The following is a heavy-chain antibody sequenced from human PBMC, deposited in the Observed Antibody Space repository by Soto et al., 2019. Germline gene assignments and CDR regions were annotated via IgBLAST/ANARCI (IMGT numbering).Heavy chain of an antibody. J-gene: IGHJ4*02. Sequence: GGSLRLSCAASVFTFSSYAMSWVRQAPGKGLEWVSAISGSGGSTYYADSVKGRFTISRDNSKNTLYLQMNSLRAEDTAVYYCAKVHTTQQLVRSFDYRGQGTLVTVSS. D-gene: IGHD6-13*01. V-gene: IGHV3-23*01. CDR1: VFTFSSYA. CDR3: AKVHTTQQLVRSFDY. CDR2: ISGSGGST.